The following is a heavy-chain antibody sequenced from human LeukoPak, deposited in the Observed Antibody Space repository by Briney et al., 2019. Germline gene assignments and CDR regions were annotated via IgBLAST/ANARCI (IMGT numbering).Heavy chain of an antibody. D-gene: IGHD4-17*01. V-gene: IGHV1-8*01. J-gene: IGHJ4*02. Sequence: ASVKVSCKASGYTFTSYDINWVRQATGQGLEWMGWMNPNSGNTGYAQKFQGRVTITRDTSASTAYMELSSLRSEDTAVYYCARDSPTVTTDSSSFDYWGQGTLVTVSS. CDR3: ARDSPTVTTDSSSFDY. CDR2: MNPNSGNT. CDR1: GYTFTSYD.